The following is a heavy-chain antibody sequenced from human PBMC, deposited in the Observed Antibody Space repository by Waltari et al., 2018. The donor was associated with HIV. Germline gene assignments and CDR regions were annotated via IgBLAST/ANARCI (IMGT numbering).Heavy chain of an antibody. CDR1: GGSISSYY. V-gene: IGHV4-59*01. D-gene: IGHD3-10*01. CDR3: VRGGPGYYYYGMDV. CDR2: IYYSGST. Sequence: QVQLQESGPGLVKPSETLSLTCTVSGGSISSYYWSWIRQPPGKGLEWIGYIYYSGSTNYNPSLKSRVTISVDTSKNQFSLKLSSVTAADTAVYYCVRGGPGYYYYGMDVWGQGTTVTVSS. J-gene: IGHJ6*02.